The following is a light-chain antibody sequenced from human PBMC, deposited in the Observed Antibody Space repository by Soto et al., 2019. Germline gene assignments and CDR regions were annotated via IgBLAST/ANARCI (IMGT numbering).Light chain of an antibody. CDR2: GNS. V-gene: IGLV1-40*01. J-gene: IGLJ2*01. CDR1: NSNIGAGYD. Sequence: QSVLTQPPSVSGAPGQRVTISCTGSNSNIGAGYDVHWYQQLPGTAPKLLVYGNSNRPSGVPDRFSGSKSGTSASLAITGLQPDDEADIYCASYGGRDDMIFGGGTKLTVL. CDR3: ASYGGRDDMI.